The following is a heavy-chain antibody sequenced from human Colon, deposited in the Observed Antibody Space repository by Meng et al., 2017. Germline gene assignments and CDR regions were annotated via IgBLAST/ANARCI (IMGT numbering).Heavy chain of an antibody. CDR1: GFSLSTSGVG. CDR3: AHSSLWELWGTFDY. V-gene: IGHV2-5*02. Sequence: SGPTLVKPTQTLTLPCTFSGFSLSTSGVGVGWIRQPPVKALEWLALIYWDDDKRYSPSLKSRLTITKDTSKNQVVLTMTTMDPVDTATYYCAHSSLWELWGTFDYWGQGTLVTVSS. CDR2: IYWDDDK. D-gene: IGHD1-26*01. J-gene: IGHJ4*02.